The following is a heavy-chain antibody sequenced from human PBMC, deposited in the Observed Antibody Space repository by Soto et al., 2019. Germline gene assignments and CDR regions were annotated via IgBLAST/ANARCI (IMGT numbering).Heavy chain of an antibody. CDR3: ARDTGSRWYALAFDI. CDR2: IIPIFGTA. D-gene: IGHD6-13*01. CDR1: GGTFSSYA. V-gene: IGHV1-69*06. Sequence: SVKVSCKASGGTFSSYAISWVRQAPGQGLEWMGGIIPIFGTANYAQKFQGRVTITADKSTSTAYMELSSLRSEDTAVYYCARDTGSRWYALAFDIWGQGTMVTVSS. J-gene: IGHJ3*02.